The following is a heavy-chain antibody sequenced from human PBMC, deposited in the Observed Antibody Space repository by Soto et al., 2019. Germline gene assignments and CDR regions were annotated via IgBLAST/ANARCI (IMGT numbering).Heavy chain of an antibody. V-gene: IGHV3-9*01. D-gene: IGHD3-10*01. J-gene: IGHJ4*02. CDR3: LKDAPNGSIDD. CDR2: VSPTGDTV. Sequence: VQVVASGGGLVQPGRSLRLSCAVSGFRFEQYVMHWVRQAPGKGLECVSTVSPTGDTVAYADSVEGRVTVSRDNAKNSIYLQMNSLKGDDAAFYYCLKDAPNGSIDDWGQGTLVTVSS. CDR1: GFRFEQYV.